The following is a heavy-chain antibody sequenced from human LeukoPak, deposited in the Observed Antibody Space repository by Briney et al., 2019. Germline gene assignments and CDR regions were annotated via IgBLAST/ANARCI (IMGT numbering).Heavy chain of an antibody. CDR2: IGARGDVT. D-gene: IGHD1-26*01. V-gene: IGHV3-23*01. CDR1: GFAFSGYA. J-gene: IGHJ4*02. Sequence: PGGSLRLSCTVSGFAFSGYAMSWVRQAPGKGPEWVSSIGARGDVTYSADSVKGRFTISRDNSKRTLFLQMNSLRAENTVVYYCAKVHYTASFPGSFPGRNYFDSWGQGSLVTVSS. CDR3: AKVHYTASFPGSFPGRNYFDS.